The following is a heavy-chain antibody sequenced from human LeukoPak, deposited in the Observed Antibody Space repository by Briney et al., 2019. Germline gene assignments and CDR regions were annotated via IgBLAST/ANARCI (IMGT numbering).Heavy chain of an antibody. CDR1: GGSISSGDYY. D-gene: IGHD2-2*01. J-gene: IGHJ6*02. Sequence: SETLSLTCTVSGGSISSGDYYWSWIRQPPGKGLEWIGYIYYSGSTYYNPSLKSRVTISVDTSKNQFSLKLSSVTAADTAVYYCARDVWVVVPAATLSDYYGMDVWGQGTTVTVSS. V-gene: IGHV4-30-4*01. CDR2: IYYSGST. CDR3: ARDVWVVVPAATLSDYYGMDV.